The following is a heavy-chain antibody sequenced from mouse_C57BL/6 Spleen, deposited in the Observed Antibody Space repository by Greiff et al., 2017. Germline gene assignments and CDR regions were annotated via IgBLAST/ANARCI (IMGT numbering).Heavy chain of an antibody. CDR2: INYDGSST. CDR1: GFTFSDYY. D-gene: IGHD4-1*01. CDR3: AREDWDWYFDV. Sequence: EVKLMESEGGLVQPGSSMKFSCTASGFTFSDYYMAWVRQVPEKGLEWVANINYDGSSTYYLDSLKSRFIISRDNAKNILYLQMSSLKSEDTATYYCAREDWDWYFDVWGTGTTVTVSS. V-gene: IGHV5-16*01. J-gene: IGHJ1*03.